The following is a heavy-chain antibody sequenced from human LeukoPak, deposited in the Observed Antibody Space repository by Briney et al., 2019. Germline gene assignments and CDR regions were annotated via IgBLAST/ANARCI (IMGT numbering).Heavy chain of an antibody. D-gene: IGHD6-19*01. CDR1: GFTFSSYA. CDR2: ISGSGGST. Sequence: GGSLRLSCAASGFTFSSYAMSWVRQAPGEGLEWVSAISGSGGSTYYADSVKGRFTISRDNSKNTLYLQMNSLRAEDTAVYYCAKDGPYSSGWFYYYGMDVWGQGTTVTVSS. J-gene: IGHJ6*02. V-gene: IGHV3-23*01. CDR3: AKDGPYSSGWFYYYGMDV.